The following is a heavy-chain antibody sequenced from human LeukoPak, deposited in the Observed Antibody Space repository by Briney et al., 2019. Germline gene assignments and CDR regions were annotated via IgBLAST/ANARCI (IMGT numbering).Heavy chain of an antibody. D-gene: IGHD1-1*01. CDR2: INHSGST. CDR1: GGSFSGYY. V-gene: IGHV4-34*01. CDR3: ARRTGTTTIMD. J-gene: IGHJ4*02. Sequence: SETLSLTCAVYGGSFSGYYWSWIRQPPGKGLEWIGEINHSGSTNYNPSLKSRVTISVDTSKNQFSLKLSSVTAADTAVYYCARRTGTTTIMDWGQGTLVTVSS.